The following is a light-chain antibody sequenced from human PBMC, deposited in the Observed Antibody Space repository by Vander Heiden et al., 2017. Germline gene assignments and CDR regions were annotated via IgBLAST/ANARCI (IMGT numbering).Light chain of an antibody. CDR1: SSDGGGLHL. Sequence: QSALTQPASVSGSPGQSFTISSPGASSDGGGLHLVSWYQQHPGKAPKLMLYEDNKRPSGVSNRFSGSKSGNTASLTISGLQAEDEADYYCCSYASAFTWVFGGGTKVTVL. J-gene: IGLJ3*02. CDR3: CSYASAFTWV. V-gene: IGLV2-23*01. CDR2: EDN.